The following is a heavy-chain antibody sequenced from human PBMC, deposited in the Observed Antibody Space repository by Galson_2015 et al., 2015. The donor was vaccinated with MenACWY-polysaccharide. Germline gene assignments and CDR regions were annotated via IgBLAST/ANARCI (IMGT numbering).Heavy chain of an antibody. J-gene: IGHJ4*02. CDR3: ARDKWGLYSGSCPIDY. D-gene: IGHD1-26*01. CDR2: ISYDGSNK. V-gene: IGHV3-30-3*01. CDR1: GFTFSSYA. Sequence: SLRLSCAASGFTFSSYAMHWVRQAPGKGLEWVAVISYDGSNKYYADSVKGRFTISRDNSKNTLYLQMNSLRAEDTAVYYCARDKWGLYSGSCPIDYWGQGTLVTVSS.